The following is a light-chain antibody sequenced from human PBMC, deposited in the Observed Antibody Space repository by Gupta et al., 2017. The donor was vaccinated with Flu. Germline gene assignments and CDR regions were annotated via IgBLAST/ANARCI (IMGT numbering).Light chain of an antibody. CDR2: EVS. Sequence: QSALTQPASVSGSPGQSITISCTGTTSDVGGYNYVSWYQQYPGKAPKLMIYEVSNRPSGVSNRFSGSKSGNTASLTISGLQAEDEADYYCNSYTSSSTRVVFGGGTKLTVL. CDR1: TSDVGGYNY. J-gene: IGLJ2*01. CDR3: NSYTSSSTRVV. V-gene: IGLV2-14*01.